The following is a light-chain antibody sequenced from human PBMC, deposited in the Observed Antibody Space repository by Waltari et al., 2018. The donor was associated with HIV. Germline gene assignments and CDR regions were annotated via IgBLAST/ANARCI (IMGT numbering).Light chain of an antibody. J-gene: IGLJ1*01. V-gene: IGLV1-44*01. Sequence: QSVLTQPPSASGTPGQRVTISCSGSSSNIGSTTVTWYQQVPGTAPKLLIYSNNQRPSGVPDRFSGSKSGTSASLAISGLQSEDEADYYCAAWDDSLSGYVFGTGTKVTVL. CDR3: AAWDDSLSGYV. CDR2: SNN. CDR1: SSNIGSTT.